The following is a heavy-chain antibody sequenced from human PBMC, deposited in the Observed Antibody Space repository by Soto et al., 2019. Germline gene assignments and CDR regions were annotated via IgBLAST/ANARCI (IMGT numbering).Heavy chain of an antibody. D-gene: IGHD2-2*01. V-gene: IGHV1-18*01. J-gene: IGHJ4*02. CDR3: AREGYCISTSCYASALDY. CDR2: ISAYNGNT. CDR1: GYTFTSYG. Sequence: QVQLVQSGAEVKKPGASVKVSCKASGYTFTSYGISWVRQAPGQGLEWMGWISAYNGNTDYPQKLQGRVTMTTDTPTXTXNMELRSLRSDDTAVYYCAREGYCISTSCYASALDYWGQGTLVTVSS.